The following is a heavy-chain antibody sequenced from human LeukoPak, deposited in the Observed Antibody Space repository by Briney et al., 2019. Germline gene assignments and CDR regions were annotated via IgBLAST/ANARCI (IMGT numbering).Heavy chain of an antibody. Sequence: PGGSLRLSCAASGFTFSSYWMSWVRQAPGKGLEWVANIKQDGSEKYYVDSVKGRFTISRDNAKNSLYLQMNSLRAEDTAVYYCARDSSEGYYYYYMDVWGKGTTVTVSS. D-gene: IGHD6-6*01. J-gene: IGHJ6*03. CDR3: ARDSSEGYYYYYMDV. CDR1: GFTFSSYW. CDR2: IKQDGSEK. V-gene: IGHV3-7*01.